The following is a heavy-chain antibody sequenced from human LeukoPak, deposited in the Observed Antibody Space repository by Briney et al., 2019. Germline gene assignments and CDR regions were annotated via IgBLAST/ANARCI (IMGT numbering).Heavy chain of an antibody. V-gene: IGHV3-23*01. D-gene: IGHD3-9*01. CDR3: AKDQSGRYFDWLFPRYYFDY. J-gene: IGHJ4*02. CDR2: ISGSGGST. CDR1: GFTFSSYA. Sequence: GGSLRLSCAASGFTFSSYAMSWVRQAPGKGLEWVSAISGSGGSTYYADSVKGRLTISRDNSKNTLYLQMNSLRAEDTAVYYCAKDQSGRYFDWLFPRYYFDYWGQGTLVTVSS.